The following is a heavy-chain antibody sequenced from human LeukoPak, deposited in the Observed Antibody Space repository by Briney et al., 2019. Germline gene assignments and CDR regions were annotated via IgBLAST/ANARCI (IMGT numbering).Heavy chain of an antibody. CDR1: GGSISSYY. CDR3: ARHMERIAVAGTYFYYYGMDV. Sequence: SETLSLTCTVSGGSISSYYWSWIRQPPGKGLEWIGYIYYSGSTNYNPSLKSRVTISVDTSKNQFSLKLSSVTAADTAVCYCARHMERIAVAGTYFYYYGMDVWGQGTTVTVSS. CDR2: IYYSGST. J-gene: IGHJ6*02. D-gene: IGHD6-19*01. V-gene: IGHV4-59*08.